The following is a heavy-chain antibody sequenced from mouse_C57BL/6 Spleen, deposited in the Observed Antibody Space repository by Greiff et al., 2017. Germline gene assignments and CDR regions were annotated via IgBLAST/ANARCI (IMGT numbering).Heavy chain of an antibody. V-gene: IGHV1-69*01. D-gene: IGHD3-3*01. Sequence: VQLQQPGAELVMPGASVKLSCKASGYTFTSYWMHWVKQRPGQGLEWIGEIDPSDSYTNYNQKFKGKSPLTVDKSSSTAYMQLSSLTSEDSAVYYCARLGNSTCDYWGQGTTLTVSS. CDR2: IDPSDSYT. CDR1: GYTFTSYW. CDR3: ARLGNSTCDY. J-gene: IGHJ2*01.